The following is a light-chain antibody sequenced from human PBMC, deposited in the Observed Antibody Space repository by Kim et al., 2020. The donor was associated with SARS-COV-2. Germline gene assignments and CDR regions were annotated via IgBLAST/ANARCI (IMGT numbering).Light chain of an antibody. J-gene: IGLJ3*02. CDR1: SSNIANNY. V-gene: IGLV1-51*01. CDR3: GAWDTALSGWV. Sequence: GRKVPIPCPGSSSNIANNYVSRYPHLPGTPPKLLIHDNNQRPSGIPDRFSASKSGTSATLGITGLQTGDEANYYCGAWDTALSGWVFGGGTQLTVL. CDR2: DNN.